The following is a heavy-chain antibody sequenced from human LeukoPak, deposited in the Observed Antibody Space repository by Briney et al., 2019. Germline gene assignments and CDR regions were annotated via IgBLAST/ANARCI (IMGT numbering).Heavy chain of an antibody. Sequence: SGRSLRLSCAATGFTFNRCGMHWVRQAPGKGLEWVAVITNDGSRQYYTDSMKGRFTVSRDNSKNTLSLQMNSLRAEDTAVYYCVKSSGTNDYGMDAWGQGTTVTVPS. CDR1: GFTFNRCG. CDR3: VKSSGTNDYGMDA. V-gene: IGHV3-30*18. CDR2: ITNDGSRQ. D-gene: IGHD3-10*01. J-gene: IGHJ6*02.